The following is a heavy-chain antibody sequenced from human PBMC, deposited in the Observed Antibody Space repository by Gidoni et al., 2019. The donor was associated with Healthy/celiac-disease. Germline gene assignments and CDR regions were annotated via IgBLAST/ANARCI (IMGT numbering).Heavy chain of an antibody. Sequence: QVQLQESGQGLVKPSGTLSLTCAVSGGSISSSNWWSWVRQPPGKGLEWIGEIYHSGSTNYNPSLKSRVTISVDKSKNQFSLKLSSVTAADTAVYYCARDLWEHCTNGVCSNDYWGQGTLVTVSS. J-gene: IGHJ4*02. CDR3: ARDLWEHCTNGVCSNDY. D-gene: IGHD2-8*01. CDR2: IYHSGST. V-gene: IGHV4-4*02. CDR1: GGSISSSNW.